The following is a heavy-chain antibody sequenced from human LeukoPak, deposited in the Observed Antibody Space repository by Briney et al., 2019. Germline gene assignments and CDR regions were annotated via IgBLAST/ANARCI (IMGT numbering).Heavy chain of an antibody. CDR3: AKILGSGVWYGFDI. V-gene: IGHV4-4*09. D-gene: IGHD2-21*01. CDR1: GGTIGGDY. J-gene: IGHJ3*02. CDR2: IYTTGRT. Sequence: PSENLSLNCSGSGGTIGGDYWSWIRQAPGKELEWIGYIYTTGRTNYNTSLKSRVTISVATSKNQFSLELISVTAADTAVYYCAKILGSGVWYGFDIWGQGTMVTVSS.